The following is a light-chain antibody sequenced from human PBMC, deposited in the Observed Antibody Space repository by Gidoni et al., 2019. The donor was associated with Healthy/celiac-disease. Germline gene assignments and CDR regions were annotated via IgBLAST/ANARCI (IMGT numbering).Light chain of an antibody. CDR2: KDS. CDR1: ALPKKC. Sequence: SYELTQQPSVSVSQGQTARINCSGDALPKKCAYWYQQKPGKAPVLVIYKDSERPSGIPERFSGSSSGTTVTFTISGVQAEDEADYYCQSADSSGTYPVFGGGTKLTVL. V-gene: IGLV3-25*03. J-gene: IGLJ3*02. CDR3: QSADSSGTYPV.